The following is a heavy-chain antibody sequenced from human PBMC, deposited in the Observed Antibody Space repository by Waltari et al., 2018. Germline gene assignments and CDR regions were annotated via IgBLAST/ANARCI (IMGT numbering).Heavy chain of an antibody. J-gene: IGHJ4*02. CDR1: SGYY. D-gene: IGHD4-17*01. CDR3: ARGPLTVTTLDY. CDR2: INHSGST. Sequence: SGYYWSWIRQPPGKGLEWIGEINHSGSTNYNPSLKSRVTISVDTSKNQFSLKLSSVTAADTAVYYCARGPLTVTTLDYWGQGTLVTVSS. V-gene: IGHV4-34*01.